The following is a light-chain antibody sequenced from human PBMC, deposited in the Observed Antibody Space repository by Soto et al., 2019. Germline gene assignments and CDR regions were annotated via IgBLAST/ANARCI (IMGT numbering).Light chain of an antibody. CDR3: QKYAVSRPP. CDR2: GAS. V-gene: IGKV3-20*01. Sequence: EIVLTQSPGTLSLSPGQRATLSCRASQSVSARYVAWYQRKPGQAPRLLIYGASNRATDIPVRFSASGSGTDFALTIPWLEPEDFVVCICQKYAVSRPPFGLGTKVEFK. J-gene: IGKJ1*01. CDR1: QSVSARY.